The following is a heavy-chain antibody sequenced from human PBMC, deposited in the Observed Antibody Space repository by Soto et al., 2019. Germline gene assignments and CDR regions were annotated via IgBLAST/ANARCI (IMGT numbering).Heavy chain of an antibody. CDR1: GGSISSYY. V-gene: IGHV4-4*07. J-gene: IGHJ6*02. CDR2: IYTSGST. CDR3: ARVGYAAAAGTGYYYYYGMDV. D-gene: IGHD6-13*01. Sequence: LSLTCTVSGGSISSYYWSWIRQPAGKGLEWIGRIYTSGSTNYNPSLKSRVTMSVDTSKNQFSLKLSSVTVADTAVYYCARVGYAAAAGTGYYYYYGMDVWGQGTTVTVSS.